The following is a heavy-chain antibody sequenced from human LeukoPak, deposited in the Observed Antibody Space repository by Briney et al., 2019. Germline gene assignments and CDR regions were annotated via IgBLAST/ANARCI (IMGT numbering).Heavy chain of an antibody. D-gene: IGHD3-10*01. J-gene: IGHJ4*02. V-gene: IGHV3-48*02. CDR2: ISSSSSTI. CDR1: GFTLSSFS. CDR3: AIDFYSSGSY. Sequence: PGGSLRLSCAASGFTLSSFSMNWVRQAPGKGLEWLSYISSSSSTIYYSDSVKGRFTISRDNAKNSLYLQMNSLRDEDTAVYYCAIDFYSSGSYWGQGTLVTVSS.